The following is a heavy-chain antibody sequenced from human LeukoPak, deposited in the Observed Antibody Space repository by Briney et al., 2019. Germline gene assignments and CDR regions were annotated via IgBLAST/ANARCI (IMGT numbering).Heavy chain of an antibody. CDR3: AKDGASSGWYYGMDV. CDR2: ISGSGGST. CDR1: GFTFSSYA. Sequence: GASLRLSCAASGFTFSSYAMSWVRQAPGKGLEWVSAISGSGGSTYYADSVKGRFTISRDNSKNTLYPQMNSLRAEDTAVYYCAKDGASSGWYYGMDVWGQGTTVTVSS. J-gene: IGHJ6*02. D-gene: IGHD6-19*01. V-gene: IGHV3-23*01.